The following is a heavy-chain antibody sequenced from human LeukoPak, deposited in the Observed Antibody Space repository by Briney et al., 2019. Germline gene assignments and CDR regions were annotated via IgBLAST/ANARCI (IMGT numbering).Heavy chain of an antibody. V-gene: IGHV4-30-4*08. CDR2: IYYSGST. J-gene: IGHJ6*03. CDR3: ARAPRDGSSWYYYYYMDV. CDR1: GGSISSGDYY. Sequence: SQTLSLTCTVSGGSISSGDYYWSWIRQPPGKGLEWIGDIYYSGSTYYNPSLKSRVTISVDTSKNQFSLKLSSVTAADTAVYYCARAPRDGSSWYYYYYMDVWGKGTTVTVSS. D-gene: IGHD6-13*01.